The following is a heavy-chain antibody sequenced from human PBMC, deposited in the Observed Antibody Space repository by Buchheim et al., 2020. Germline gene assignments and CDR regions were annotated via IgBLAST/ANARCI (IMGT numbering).Heavy chain of an antibody. V-gene: IGHV3-23*01. CDR3: AKMGRPYYYDSSGYSTGGVYFDY. Sequence: EVQLLESGGGLVQPGGSLRLSCAASGFTFSSYAMSWVRQAPGKGLEWVSAISGSGGSTYYADSVKGRFTLSRDNSTKTVYVQMNSLRAEDTAVYYCAKMGRPYYYDSSGYSTGGVYFDYWGQGTL. CDR2: ISGSGGST. CDR1: GFTFSSYA. J-gene: IGHJ4*02. D-gene: IGHD3-22*01.